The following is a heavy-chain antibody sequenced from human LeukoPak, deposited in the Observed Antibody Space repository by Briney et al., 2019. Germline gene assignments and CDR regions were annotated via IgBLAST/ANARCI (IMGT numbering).Heavy chain of an antibody. V-gene: IGHV3-15*04. CDR3: TTDEDWNYARKDV. J-gene: IGHJ6*02. CDR2: TVSEIDGGTT. CDR1: GFTFNYAW. D-gene: IGHD1-7*01. Sequence: GGSLRLSCAASGFTFNYAWMSWVRQVPGKGLEWVGQTVSEIDGGTTDYATPVKGRFTISRDDSKSTLYLQMNSLKIEDTAVYYCTTDEDWNYARKDVWGQGATVVVPS.